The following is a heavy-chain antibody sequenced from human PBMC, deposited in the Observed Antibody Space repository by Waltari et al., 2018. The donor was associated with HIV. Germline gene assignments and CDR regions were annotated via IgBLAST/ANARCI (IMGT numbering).Heavy chain of an antibody. J-gene: IGHJ4*02. CDR3: ADQTNFHY. Sequence: EAQLVEPGGGLVQPGRSLTLSCPASGFPLGDYGFSWVRQAPGKGLEWIGFIRSKAYGGTTEYAASVKGRFIISRDDSKGIAFLQMNSLIIEDTAVYYCADQTNFHYWGQGTLVTVSS. D-gene: IGHD2-2*01. V-gene: IGHV3-49*04. CDR1: GFPLGDYG. CDR2: IRSKAYGGTT.